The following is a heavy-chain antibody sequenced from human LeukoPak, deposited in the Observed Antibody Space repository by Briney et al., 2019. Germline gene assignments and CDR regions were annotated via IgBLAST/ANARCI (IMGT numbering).Heavy chain of an antibody. CDR2: IIPILGIA. CDR1: GGTFSSYA. CDR3: ATSTIFGVVIHRYYFDY. J-gene: IGHJ4*02. D-gene: IGHD3-3*01. Sequence: ASVKVSCKASGGTFSSYAISWVRQAPGQGLEWMGRIIPILGIANYAQKFQGRVTITADKSTSTAYMELSSLRSEDTAVYYCATSTIFGVVIHRYYFDYWGQGTLVTVSS. V-gene: IGHV1-69*04.